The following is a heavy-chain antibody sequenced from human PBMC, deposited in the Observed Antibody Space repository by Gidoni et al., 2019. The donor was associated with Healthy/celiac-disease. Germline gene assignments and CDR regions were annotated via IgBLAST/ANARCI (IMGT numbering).Heavy chain of an antibody. D-gene: IGHD3-16*01. V-gene: IGHV3-23*01. CDR1: GINLSRYA. CDR2: SSGSGGST. Sequence: EEQLLEAGGGLVQPGGSRTLSGAASGINLSRYAMSWVRQAPGEGLEWVSASSGSGGSTYYADYVKGRFTISRDNSKSTVYMELNSLRAEDTAVYYCAKVSFMITFGGEVFDYWGQGTLVTVSS. J-gene: IGHJ4*02. CDR3: AKVSFMITFGGEVFDY.